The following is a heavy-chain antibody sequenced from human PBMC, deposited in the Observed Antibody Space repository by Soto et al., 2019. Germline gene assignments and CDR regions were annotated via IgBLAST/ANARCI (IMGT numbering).Heavy chain of an antibody. J-gene: IGHJ4*02. V-gene: IGHV4-39*01. CDR3: LCTLDRGWIPFDY. D-gene: IGHD6-19*01. CDR1: GGSISSSSYY. Sequence: SETLSLTCTVSGGSISSSSYYWGWIRQPPGKGLEWIGSIYYSGSTYYNPSLKSRVTISVDTSKNQFSLKLSSVTAADTAVYYCLCTLDRGWIPFDYCGQRHLVTVSS. CDR2: IYYSGST.